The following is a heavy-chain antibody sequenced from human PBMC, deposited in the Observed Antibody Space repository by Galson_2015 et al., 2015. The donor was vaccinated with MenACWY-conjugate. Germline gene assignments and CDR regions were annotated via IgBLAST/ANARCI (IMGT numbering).Heavy chain of an antibody. V-gene: IGHV3-30-3*01. Sequence: SLRLCCAASGFTFSSYVMHWVRQAPGKGLEWVAVISEDRNNKNYADSVKGRFTISRENSKNTLYLQMNTLRAEDTAVYYCAREGNDYDFWSTYYYYFDYWGQGTLVTVAS. J-gene: IGHJ4*02. CDR1: GFTFSSYV. D-gene: IGHD3-3*01. CDR3: AREGNDYDFWSTYYYYFDY. CDR2: ISEDRNNK.